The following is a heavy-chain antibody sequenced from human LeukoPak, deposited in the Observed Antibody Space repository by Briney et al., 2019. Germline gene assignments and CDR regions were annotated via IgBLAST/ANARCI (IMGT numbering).Heavy chain of an antibody. CDR1: GGSFSGYY. CDR2: INHSGST. J-gene: IGHJ4*02. Sequence: SETLSLTCAVYGGSFSGYYWSWIRQPPGKGLEWIGEINHSGSTNYNPSLKSRVTMSVGTSKNQFSLKLSSVTAADTAVYYCARLEGARVDWGQGTLVTVSS. V-gene: IGHV4-34*01. D-gene: IGHD1-26*01. CDR3: ARLEGARVD.